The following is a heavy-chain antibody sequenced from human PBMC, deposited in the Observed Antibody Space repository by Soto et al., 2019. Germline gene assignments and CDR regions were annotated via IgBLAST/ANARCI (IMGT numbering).Heavy chain of an antibody. V-gene: IGHV4-4*02. D-gene: IGHD7-27*01. Sequence: QVQLQESGPGLVKPSGTLSLTCAVSGASISSTNWWSWVRQPPGKGLEWIGQIYQSGTTNYNPSLKRRVPIPVDKAKNQFSLKLSSVTAADTAVYYCARDRGGQSDWGYWGQGTLVSVSS. CDR2: IYQSGTT. CDR1: GASISSTNW. CDR3: ARDRGGQSDWGY. J-gene: IGHJ4*02.